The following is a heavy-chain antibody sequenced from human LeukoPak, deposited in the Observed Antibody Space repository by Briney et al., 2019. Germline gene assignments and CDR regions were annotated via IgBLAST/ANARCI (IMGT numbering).Heavy chain of an antibody. Sequence: GGSLRLSCAASGFTFSSYDMHWVRQAPGKGLEWVAVISYDGSNKYYADSVKGRFTISRDNSKDTLYLQMNSLRAEDTAVYYCAKVTYYDFWSGFSHWGQGTLVTVSS. CDR2: ISYDGSNK. CDR3: AKVTYYDFWSGFSH. CDR1: GFTFSSYD. D-gene: IGHD3-3*01. J-gene: IGHJ1*01. V-gene: IGHV3-30*18.